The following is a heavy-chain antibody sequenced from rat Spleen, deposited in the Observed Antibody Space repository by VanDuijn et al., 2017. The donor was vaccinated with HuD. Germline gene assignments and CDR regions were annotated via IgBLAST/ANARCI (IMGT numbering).Heavy chain of an antibody. CDR3: ATSYMPFDY. CDR1: GFSLTSYH. J-gene: IGHJ2*01. CDR2: MWSGGNT. D-gene: IGHD1-2*01. V-gene: IGHV2-45*01. Sequence: QVQLRESGPGLVQPSQTLSLTCTVSGFSLTSYHVSWVRQPPGKGLEWMGVMWSGGNTDYNSALTSRLSISRDTSKNQVFLKMNSLQTEDTATYYCATSYMPFDYWGQGVRVTVSS.